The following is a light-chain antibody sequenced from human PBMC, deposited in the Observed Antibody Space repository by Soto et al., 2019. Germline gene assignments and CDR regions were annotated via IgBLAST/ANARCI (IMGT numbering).Light chain of an antibody. V-gene: IGLV7-46*01. CDR3: LLSYTNGRAV. CDR2: DTN. CDR1: TGAVTSGHY. Sequence: QAVVTQEPSLTVSPGGTVTLTCGSSTGAVTSGHYPYWFQQKPGQAPRRLIYDTNFKHSWTPARFSGSLLGGKAALTLSGAQPEDEAEYYCLLSYTNGRAVFGGGTKVTVL. J-gene: IGLJ3*02.